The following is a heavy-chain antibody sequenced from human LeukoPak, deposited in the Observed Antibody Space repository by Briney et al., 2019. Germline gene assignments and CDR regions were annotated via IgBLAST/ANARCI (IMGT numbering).Heavy chain of an antibody. CDR2: VNQDGGEK. CDR3: ASGRVTAVY. J-gene: IGHJ4*02. V-gene: IGHV3-7*03. Sequence: QAGGSLRLSCAASGFAVSSNYMSWVRQAPGKGLEWVASVNQDGGEKNYVDSVKGRFTISRDNAKNSLYLQMNSLRTEDTAVYYCASGRVTAVYWGQGTLVTVSS. CDR1: GFAVSSNY. D-gene: IGHD2-21*02.